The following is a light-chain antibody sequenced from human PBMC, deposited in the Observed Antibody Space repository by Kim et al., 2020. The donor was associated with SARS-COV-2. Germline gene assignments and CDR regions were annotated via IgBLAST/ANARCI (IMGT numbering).Light chain of an antibody. Sequence: DIQMTQSPSTLSASVGDRVTITCRASQSINTRLAWYQQKSGKAPNLLIFDASSMRSGVPSRFSGSGSETEFTLTISSLQPDDFATYYCQQYYTYSTFGQGTKVDIK. CDR3: QQYYTYST. CDR1: QSINTR. V-gene: IGKV1-5*01. CDR2: DAS. J-gene: IGKJ1*01.